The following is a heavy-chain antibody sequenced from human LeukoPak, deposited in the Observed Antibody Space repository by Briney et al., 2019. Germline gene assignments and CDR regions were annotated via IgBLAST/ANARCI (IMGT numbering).Heavy chain of an antibody. J-gene: IGHJ3*02. Sequence: GGSLRLSCAASGFTFSRYWMSWVRQAPGKGLEWVANIKQDGSEIYYVDSVKGRFTISRDNAKNSLYLQMNSLRAEDTAVYYCARGAQKIDIWGQGTMVTVSS. CDR2: IKQDGSEI. V-gene: IGHV3-7*01. CDR1: GFTFSRYW. CDR3: ARGAQKIDI.